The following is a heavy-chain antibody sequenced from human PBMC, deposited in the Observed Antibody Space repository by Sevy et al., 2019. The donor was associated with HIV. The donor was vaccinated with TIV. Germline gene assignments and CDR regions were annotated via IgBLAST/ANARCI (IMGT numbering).Heavy chain of an antibody. CDR2: ISYDGNKK. Sequence: GGSLRLSCAASGFTFRSYGIHWVRQAPGKGLEWVAVISYDGNKKIYADSVKGRFTISRDNSKNTLYLQMNSLRAVDTAVYYCAKDRNDYGDPYFDYWGQGTLVTVSS. J-gene: IGHJ4*02. D-gene: IGHD4-17*01. CDR3: AKDRNDYGDPYFDY. CDR1: GFTFRSYG. V-gene: IGHV3-30*18.